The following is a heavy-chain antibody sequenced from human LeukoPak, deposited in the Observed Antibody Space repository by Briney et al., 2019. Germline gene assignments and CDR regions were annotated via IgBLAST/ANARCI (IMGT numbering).Heavy chain of an antibody. CDR3: AKDSVYYYDY. J-gene: IGHJ4*02. D-gene: IGHD2-8*01. V-gene: IGHV3-30*18. Sequence: GGSLRLSCAASGFTVSSNYMHWVRQAPGKGLEWVAVISYDGSNKYYADSVKGRFTISRDNSKNTLYLQMNSLRAEDTAMYYCAKDSVYYYDYWGQGTLVTVSS. CDR1: GFTVSSNY. CDR2: ISYDGSNK.